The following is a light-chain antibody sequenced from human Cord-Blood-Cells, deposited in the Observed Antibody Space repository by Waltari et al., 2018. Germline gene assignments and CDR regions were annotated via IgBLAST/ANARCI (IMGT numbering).Light chain of an antibody. CDR3: QQYNSYSWT. J-gene: IGKJ1*01. CDR2: DAS. CDR1: QSISSW. V-gene: IGKV1-5*01. Sequence: DIQMTQSPSTLSASVGDRVTITGRASQSISSWLAWYHQKPGKAPNLLIYDASSWESGVPSRFSGSGSGTEFTLTISSLQPDDFATYYCQQYNSYSWTFGQGTKVEIK.